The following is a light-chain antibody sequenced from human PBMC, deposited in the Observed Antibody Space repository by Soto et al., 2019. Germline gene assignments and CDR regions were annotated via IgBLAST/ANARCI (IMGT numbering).Light chain of an antibody. J-gene: IGLJ2*01. CDR3: QSYDNSPGSHVV. Sequence: QSVLTQPPSVSGAPGQRVTISCTGTSSDIGAHYDVNWYQQHPGTAPKLLIYDNNNRPSGVPDRFSGSKSGTSASLAITGLQAEEEADYYCQSYDNSPGSHVVFGGGTKVTVL. CDR2: DNN. V-gene: IGLV1-40*01. CDR1: SSDIGAHYD.